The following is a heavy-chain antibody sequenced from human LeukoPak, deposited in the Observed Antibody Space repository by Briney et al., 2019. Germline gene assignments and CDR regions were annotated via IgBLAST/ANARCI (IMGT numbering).Heavy chain of an antibody. D-gene: IGHD6-13*01. J-gene: IGHJ5*02. CDR2: MHPSGTT. V-gene: IGHV4-4*02. Sequence: SETLSLTCAVSGDSISSNNWWTWVRQPPGEGLEWIGEMHPSGTTIYNPSLKSRVTISVDKSKNQFSLRLSSATAADTAVYYCARGPYPEYSSSWAWFDPWGQGTLVTVSS. CDR3: ARGPYPEYSSSWAWFDP. CDR1: GDSISSNNW.